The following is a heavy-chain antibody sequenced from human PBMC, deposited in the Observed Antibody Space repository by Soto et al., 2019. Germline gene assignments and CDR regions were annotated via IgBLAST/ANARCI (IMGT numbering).Heavy chain of an antibody. J-gene: IGHJ6*02. CDR1: GFTFSSYS. V-gene: IGHV3-21*01. Sequence: EVQLVESGGGLVKPGGSLRLSCAASGFTFSSYSMNWVRQAPGKGLEWVSSISSSSSYIYYADSVKGRFTISRDNAKNSLYLQMNSLRAEDTAVYYCARDVPSVNNIVVVPAARPLGYYYYGMDVWGQGTTVTVSS. CDR3: ARDVPSVNNIVVVPAARPLGYYYYGMDV. CDR2: ISSSSSYI. D-gene: IGHD2-2*01.